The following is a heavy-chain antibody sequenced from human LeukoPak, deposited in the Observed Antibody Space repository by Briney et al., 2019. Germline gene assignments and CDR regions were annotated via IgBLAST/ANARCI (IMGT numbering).Heavy chain of an antibody. D-gene: IGHD2-2*01. V-gene: IGHV3-21*01. Sequence: KTGGSLRLSCAASGFTFSSYSMNWVRQAPGKGLEWVSSISSSSSYIYYADSVKGRFTISRDNAKNSLYLQMNSLRAEDTAVYYCARDGIVPAALDYWGQGTLVTVSS. CDR3: ARDGIVPAALDY. CDR1: GFTFSSYS. CDR2: ISSSSSYI. J-gene: IGHJ4*02.